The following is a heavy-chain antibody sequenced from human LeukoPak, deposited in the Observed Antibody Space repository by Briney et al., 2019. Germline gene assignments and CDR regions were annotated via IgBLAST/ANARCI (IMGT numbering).Heavy chain of an antibody. CDR3: ARSIPARWAFDI. J-gene: IGHJ3*02. Sequence: PSETLSLTCTVSGGSSSSGSYYWSWIRQPAGKGLEWIGRIYTSGSTNYNPSLKSRVTISIDTTKNQFSLKLSSVTAADTAVYYCARSIPARWAFDIWGQGTMVTVSS. CDR1: GGSSSSGSYY. CDR2: IYTSGST. D-gene: IGHD6-6*01. V-gene: IGHV4-61*02.